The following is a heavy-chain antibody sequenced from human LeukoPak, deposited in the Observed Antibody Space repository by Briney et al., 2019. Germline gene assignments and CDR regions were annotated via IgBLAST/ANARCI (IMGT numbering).Heavy chain of an antibody. CDR3: SSGDYDLGDLLCC. CDR1: GGSVSSSSYF. V-gene: IGHV4-39*01. Sequence: SETLSLTCTVSGGSVSSSSYFWGWVRQPPGKGLEWIGNIYYSGSTYYSPSLKSRVIISVDTSKNQFSLKLSSVTAADTAVYFCSSGDYDLGDLLCCWGQGTLVTVSS. D-gene: IGHD5-12*01. J-gene: IGHJ4*02. CDR2: IYYSGST.